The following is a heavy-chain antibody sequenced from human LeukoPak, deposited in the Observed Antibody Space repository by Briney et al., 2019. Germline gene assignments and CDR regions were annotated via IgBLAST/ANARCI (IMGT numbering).Heavy chain of an antibody. CDR3: SLARAEYHYGMDV. V-gene: IGHV6-1*01. Sequence: SQTLSLTCAIPGGSVSSISVAWNWIRQSPSRGLEWLGRTYYRSKWYYEFAVSVKSRINISPDTSKNQFSLHLASVTPEDTAVYYCSLARAEYHYGMDVWGQGTTVTVSS. J-gene: IGHJ6*02. CDR1: GGSVSSISVA. CDR2: TYYRSKWYY.